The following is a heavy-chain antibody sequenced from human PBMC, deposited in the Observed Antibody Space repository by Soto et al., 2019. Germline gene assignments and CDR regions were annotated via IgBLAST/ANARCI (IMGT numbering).Heavy chain of an antibody. CDR3: ARQSGMDV. CDR1: GYNFAGYW. CDR2: IFPGDSDT. D-gene: IGHD5-12*01. J-gene: IGHJ6*02. V-gene: IGHV5-51*01. Sequence: GESLKISCKTSGYNFAGYWIGWVRQMPGKGLEWLGIIFPGDSDTKYSPSFQGQVIISADKSIRTAYLQWSSLKASDTAIYYCARQSGMDVWGQGATVTVSS.